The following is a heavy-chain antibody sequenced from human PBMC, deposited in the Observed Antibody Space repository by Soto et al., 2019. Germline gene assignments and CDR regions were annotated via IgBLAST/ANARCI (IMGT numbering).Heavy chain of an antibody. Sequence: EVQLVESGGVLVQPGGSLRLYCAASGFTFSRYDMHWVRQATGKGLESVSAIGTAGDTYYPGSVKGRFTISRENAKNSLYLQMNSLRAGDAAVYYCARDSRAVGDTGLDYWGQGILVTVSS. CDR2: IGTAGDT. CDR3: ARDSRAVGDTGLDY. CDR1: GFTFSRYD. D-gene: IGHD6-19*01. J-gene: IGHJ4*02. V-gene: IGHV3-13*04.